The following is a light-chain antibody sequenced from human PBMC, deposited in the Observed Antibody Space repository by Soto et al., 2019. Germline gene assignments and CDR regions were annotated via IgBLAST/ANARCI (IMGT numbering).Light chain of an antibody. V-gene: IGKV1-27*01. CDR2: AAS. CDR3: QKYNSAPLT. J-gene: IGKJ4*01. Sequence: DLQMTQSPSSLSASLGDRVTITCRASQGIGVYLAWFQQKPGNAPKLLIYAASTLQSGVPSRFSGSGSGTDFTLTVSRLQPEDVATYYCQKYNSAPLTFGGGTRVEIK. CDR1: QGIGVY.